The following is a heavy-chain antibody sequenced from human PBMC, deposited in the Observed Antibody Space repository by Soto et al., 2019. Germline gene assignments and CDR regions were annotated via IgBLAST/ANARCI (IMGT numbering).Heavy chain of an antibody. V-gene: IGHV1-69*13. D-gene: IGHD2-15*01. Sequence: GASVKVSCKASGGTFSSYAISWVRQAPGQGLQWMGGIIPIFGTANYAQKFQGRVTITADESTSTAYMELSSLRSEDTAVYYCARENCSGGSCYARPDYWGPGTLVTVSS. J-gene: IGHJ4*02. CDR2: IIPIFGTA. CDR1: GGTFSSYA. CDR3: ARENCSGGSCYARPDY.